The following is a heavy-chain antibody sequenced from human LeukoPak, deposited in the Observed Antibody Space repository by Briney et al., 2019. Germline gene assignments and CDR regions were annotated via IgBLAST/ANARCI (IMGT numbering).Heavy chain of an antibody. V-gene: IGHV4-61*02. J-gene: IGHJ3*02. CDR3: ARGRPFDI. CDR2: IYTSGST. Sequence: PSETLSLTCTVSGGSISSGSYYWSWIRQPAGKGLEWIGRIYTSGSTNYNPSLESRVTISVDTSKNQFSLKLSSVTAADTAVYYCARGRPFDIWGQGTMVTVSS. CDR1: GGSISSGSYY.